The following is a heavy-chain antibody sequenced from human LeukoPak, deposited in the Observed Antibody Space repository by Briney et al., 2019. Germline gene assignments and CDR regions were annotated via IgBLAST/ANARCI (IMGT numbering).Heavy chain of an antibody. CDR1: GGSISSSSYY. D-gene: IGHD4-11*01. V-gene: IGHV4-39*01. Sequence: PSETLSLTCTVSGGSISSSSYYWGWIRQPPGKGLEWIGSIYYSGNTYYNPSLKSRVTISVDTSKNQFSLKLSSVTAADTAVYYCARMTTVWYFDLWGRGTLVTASS. CDR3: ARMTTVWYFDL. J-gene: IGHJ2*01. CDR2: IYYSGNT.